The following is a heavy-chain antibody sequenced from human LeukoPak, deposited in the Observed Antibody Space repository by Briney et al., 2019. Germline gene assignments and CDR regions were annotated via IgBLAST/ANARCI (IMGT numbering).Heavy chain of an antibody. CDR3: ARGLYCSSTSCYVGGVYYYYYGMDV. D-gene: IGHD2-2*01. J-gene: IGHJ6*02. V-gene: IGHV1-18*01. CDR2: ISAYNGNT. Sequence: GASVKVSCKASGFTFTNYYMHWVRQAPGQGLEWMGWISAYNGNTNYAQKLQGRVTMTTDTSTSTAYMELRSLRSDDTAVYYCARGLYCSSTSCYVGGVYYYYYGMDVWGQGTTVTVSS. CDR1: GFTFTNYY.